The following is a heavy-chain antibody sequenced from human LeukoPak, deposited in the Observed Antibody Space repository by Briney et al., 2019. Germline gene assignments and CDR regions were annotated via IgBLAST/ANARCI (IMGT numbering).Heavy chain of an antibody. CDR1: GGTFSRYA. V-gene: IGHV1-69*01. D-gene: IGHD3-22*01. CDR3: ARGFHYDTSGYYYFY. J-gene: IGHJ4*02. Sequence: SVKVSCKASGGTFSRYAISWLRQAPGQGLEWMGGIIPLFGTANYAQKFQGRVTITADESTSTAYMELSSLRSEDTAVYYCARGFHYDTSGYYYFYWGQGTRVTDSS. CDR2: IIPLFGTA.